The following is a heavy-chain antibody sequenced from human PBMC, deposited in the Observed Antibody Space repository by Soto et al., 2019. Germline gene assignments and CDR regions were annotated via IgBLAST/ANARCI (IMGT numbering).Heavy chain of an antibody. D-gene: IGHD2-15*01. CDR2: IIPILGIA. V-gene: IGHV1-69*02. J-gene: IGHJ4*02. Sequence: ASVKVSCKASGGTFSSYTISWVRQAPGQGLEWMGRIIPILGIANYAQKFQGRVTITADKSTSTAYMELSSLRSEDTAVYYCARCSGGSCYLDYWGQGTLVTVSS. CDR1: GGTFSSYT. CDR3: ARCSGGSCYLDY.